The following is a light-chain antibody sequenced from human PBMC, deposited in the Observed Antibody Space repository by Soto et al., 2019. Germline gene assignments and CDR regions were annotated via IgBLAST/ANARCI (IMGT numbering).Light chain of an antibody. CDR3: QRRAT. V-gene: IGKV3-11*01. CDR2: DAS. Sequence: EIVLTQSPATLSLSPGERATLSCRASQSVSSYLAWYQQKPGQAPRLLIYDASNRATGIPARFSGSGSGTDFTLTISSLEPEDFAVYYCQRRATFAGGTKVDIK. J-gene: IGKJ4*01. CDR1: QSVSSY.